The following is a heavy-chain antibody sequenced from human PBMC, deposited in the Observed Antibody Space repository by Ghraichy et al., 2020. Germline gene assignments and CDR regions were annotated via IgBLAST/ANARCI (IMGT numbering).Heavy chain of an antibody. CDR3: AHRPNYGLFDY. Sequence: SGPTLVKPTQTLTLTCTFSGFSLSTNGEGVGWIRQPPGKALEWLALIYWDGDERYSPSLKSRLTITKDTSKNQVVLTMTNMDPVDTAPYYCAHRPNYGLFDYWGQGTLVTVSS. CDR1: GFSLSTNGEG. V-gene: IGHV2-5*02. CDR2: IYWDGDE. D-gene: IGHD3-10*01. J-gene: IGHJ4*02.